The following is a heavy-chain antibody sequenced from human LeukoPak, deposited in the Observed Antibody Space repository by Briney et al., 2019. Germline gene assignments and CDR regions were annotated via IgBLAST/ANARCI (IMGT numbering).Heavy chain of an antibody. V-gene: IGHV4-39*02. CDR1: GGSVSSNSYY. CDR3: ARDPENIVVVPAAIAADGMDV. D-gene: IGHD2-2*01. J-gene: IGHJ6*01. CDR2: INHSGST. Sequence: PSETPSLTCTVSGGSVSSNSYYWSWIRQPPGKGLEWIGEINHSGSTNYNPSLKSRVPLSVDTSQTHFSLKLTSVTAADTAVYYCARDPENIVVVPAAIAADGMDVWGEGTTVTVSS.